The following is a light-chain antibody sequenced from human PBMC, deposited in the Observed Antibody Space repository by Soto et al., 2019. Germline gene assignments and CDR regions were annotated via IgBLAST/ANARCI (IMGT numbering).Light chain of an antibody. CDR2: GNS. CDR3: QSYDSSLSGPFYV. CDR1: SSNIGAGYD. V-gene: IGLV1-40*01. Sequence: QAVVTQPPSVSGALGQRVAISCTGSSSNIGAGYDVHWYQQLPGTAPKLLIYGNSNRPSGVPDRFSGSKSGTSASLAITGLQAEDEADYFCQSYDSSLSGPFYVFGTGTKLTVL. J-gene: IGLJ1*01.